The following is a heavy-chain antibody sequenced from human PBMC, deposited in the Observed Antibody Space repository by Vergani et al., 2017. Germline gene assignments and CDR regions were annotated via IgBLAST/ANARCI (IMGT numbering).Heavy chain of an antibody. V-gene: IGHV1-69*02. CDR1: GGTFSSYT. CDR3: ARGRKRGYCSSTSCFYWFDP. J-gene: IGHJ5*02. CDR2: IIPILGIA. D-gene: IGHD2-2*01. Sequence: QVQLVQSGAEVKKPGSSVKVSCKASGGTFSSYTISWVRQAPGQGLEWMGRIIPILGIANYAQKFQGRVTITADKSTSTAYMELSSLRSEDTAVYYCARGRKRGYCSSTSCFYWFDPWGQGTLVTVSS.